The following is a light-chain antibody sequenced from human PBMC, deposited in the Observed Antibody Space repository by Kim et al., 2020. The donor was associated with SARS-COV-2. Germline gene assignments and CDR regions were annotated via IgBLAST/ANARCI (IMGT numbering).Light chain of an antibody. CDR3: NSRDSSGKDVV. Sequence: ALGQTVRNTCQGDSLRSYYASWYQQKPGQAPVLVIYGKNNRPSGIPDRFSGSSSGNTASLTITGAQAEDEADYYCNSRDSSGKDVVFGGGTQLTVL. V-gene: IGLV3-19*01. J-gene: IGLJ2*01. CDR2: GKN. CDR1: SLRSYY.